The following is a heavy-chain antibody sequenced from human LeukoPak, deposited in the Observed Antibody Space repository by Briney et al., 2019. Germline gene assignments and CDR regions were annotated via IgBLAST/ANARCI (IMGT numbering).Heavy chain of an antibody. CDR3: ARDQLKGRYFDLDA. D-gene: IGHD3-9*01. J-gene: IGHJ6*02. Sequence: PGGSLGLSCAASGFTFSSYAMLWVRQAPGKGLEWVAVISYDGSNKYYADSVKGRFTISRDNSKNTLYLQMNSLRAEDTAVYYCARDQLKGRYFDLDAWGQGTTVTVSS. CDR2: ISYDGSNK. V-gene: IGHV3-30-3*01. CDR1: GFTFSSYA.